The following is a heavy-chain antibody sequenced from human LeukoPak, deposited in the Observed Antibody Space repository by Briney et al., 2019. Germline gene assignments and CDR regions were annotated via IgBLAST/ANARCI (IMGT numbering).Heavy chain of an antibody. CDR2: ISYNERT. D-gene: IGHD2-2*01. Sequence: SSETLSLTCTVSGGSISSYYWNWIRQAPGQGLGWIAYISYNERTTYNPSLESRVTISLDTSKSQFSLKLTSVTAADTAVYYCARSPPAPRPFDYWGQGTLVTVSS. J-gene: IGHJ4*02. V-gene: IGHV4-59*08. CDR3: ARSPPAPRPFDY. CDR1: GGSISSYY.